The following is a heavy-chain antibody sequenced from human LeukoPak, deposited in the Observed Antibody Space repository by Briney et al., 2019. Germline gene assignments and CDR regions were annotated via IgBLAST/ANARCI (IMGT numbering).Heavy chain of an antibody. D-gene: IGHD6-19*01. CDR3: ARAQYSSGWYPYYYYYMDV. CDR2: TYYRSKWYN. CDR1: GDSVSSNSAA. Sequence: SQTLSLTCAISGDSVSSNSAAWNWIRQSPSRGLEWLGRTYYRSKWYNDYAVSVKSRITINPDTSKNQFSLQLNSVTPEDTAVYYCARAQYSSGWYPYYYYYMDVWGKGTTVTVSS. J-gene: IGHJ6*03. V-gene: IGHV6-1*01.